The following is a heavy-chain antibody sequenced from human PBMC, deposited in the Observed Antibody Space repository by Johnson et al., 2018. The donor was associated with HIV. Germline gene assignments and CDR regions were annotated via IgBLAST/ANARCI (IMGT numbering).Heavy chain of an antibody. CDR3: ARATLGADDAFDI. J-gene: IGHJ3*02. CDR2: ISNDGSDK. CDR1: GFTFSRYA. D-gene: IGHD1-26*01. V-gene: IGHV3-30*14. Sequence: VQLVESGGGVVQPGRSLRLSCAASGFTFSRYAMHWVRQAPGKGLEWVAVISNDGSDKYYADSVKGRFTISRDNSKNTLYLQMNSLRAGDTAVYYCARATLGADDAFDIWGQGTMVTVSS.